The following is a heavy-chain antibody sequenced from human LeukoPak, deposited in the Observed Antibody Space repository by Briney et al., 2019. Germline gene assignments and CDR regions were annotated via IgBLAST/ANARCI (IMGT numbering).Heavy chain of an antibody. CDR3: ARFGLGKHIEVAGIPFDI. D-gene: IGHD6-19*01. V-gene: IGHV4-61*02. J-gene: IGHJ3*02. Sequence: PSETLSLTCTVSGGSISSGSYYWSWIRQPAGKGLEWIGRIYTSGSTNYNPSLKSRVTISVDTSKNQFSLKLSSVTADDTAVYYCARFGLGKHIEVAGIPFDIWGQGTMVTVSS. CDR1: GGSISSGSYY. CDR2: IYTSGST.